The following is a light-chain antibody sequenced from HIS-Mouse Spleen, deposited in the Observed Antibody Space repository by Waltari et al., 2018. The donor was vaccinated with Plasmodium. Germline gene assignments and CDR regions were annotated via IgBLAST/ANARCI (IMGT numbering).Light chain of an antibody. Sequence: QSALTQPASVSGSPGQSITISCTGTSSDVGGYNYVSWYQQPPVKAPKLMIYDVSHLPSGVSNRVSCSKSGNTASLTISGLQAEDEADYYCSSYTSSSTLVFGGGTKLTVL. CDR1: SSDVGGYNY. CDR2: DVS. CDR3: SSYTSSSTLV. J-gene: IGLJ2*01. V-gene: IGLV2-14*03.